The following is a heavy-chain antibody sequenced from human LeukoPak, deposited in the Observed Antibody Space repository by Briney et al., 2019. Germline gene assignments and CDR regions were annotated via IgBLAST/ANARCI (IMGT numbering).Heavy chain of an antibody. CDR2: ISGSAERM. CDR1: GFIFDNYA. CDR3: AKRDYPSPTDFYPLFDY. V-gene: IGHV3-23*01. J-gene: IGHJ4*02. Sequence: GGSLRLSCVASGFIFDNYAMAWVRQAPGKGLEWVSGISGSAERMYYADSVRGRFTISRDNSKNTLFLQLNSLRADDTAVYFCAKRDYPSPTDFYPLFDYWGQGALVTVSS. D-gene: IGHD3/OR15-3a*01.